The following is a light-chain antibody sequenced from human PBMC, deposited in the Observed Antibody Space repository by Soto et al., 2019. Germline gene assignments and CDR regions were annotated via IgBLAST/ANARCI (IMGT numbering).Light chain of an antibody. V-gene: IGKV1-27*01. J-gene: IGKJ1*01. Sequence: DIQMTQSPSSLSAFVGDRVTITCRASQGISNYLAWYQQKPGRVPKLLIYAASTLQSGVPSRFSVSGSGTDFTLTISSLQPEDVATYYCQRFNSDPPTFGQGTKVDSK. CDR3: QRFNSDPPT. CDR1: QGISNY. CDR2: AAS.